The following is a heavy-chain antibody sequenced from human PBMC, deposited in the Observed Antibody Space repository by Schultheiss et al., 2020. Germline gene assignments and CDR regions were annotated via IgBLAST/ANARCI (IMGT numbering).Heavy chain of an antibody. CDR2: ISGSGGST. CDR1: GFTFSSYE. V-gene: IGHV3-23*01. D-gene: IGHD3-22*01. J-gene: IGHJ1*01. CDR3: AKTYYYDSSGSPGYFQH. Sequence: GGSLRLSCAASGFTFSSYEMNWVRQAPGKGLEWVSAISGSGGSTYYADSVKGRFTISRDNSKNTLYLQMNSLRAEDTAVYYCAKTYYYDSSGSPGYFQHWGQGTLVTVSS.